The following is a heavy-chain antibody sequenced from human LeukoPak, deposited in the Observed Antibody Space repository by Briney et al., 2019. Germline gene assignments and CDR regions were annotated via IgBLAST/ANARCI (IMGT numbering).Heavy chain of an antibody. CDR3: ARWAVGDDY. Sequence: PSETLSLTCTVSGGSISSGDYYWNWIRQPPGKGLEWIGYISYIGSTYYNPSLKSRVTISVDTSKNQFSLKLSSVTAADTAVYYCARWAVGDDYWGQGTLVSVSS. CDR2: ISYIGST. J-gene: IGHJ4*02. CDR1: GGSISSGDYY. V-gene: IGHV4-30-4*01. D-gene: IGHD3-16*01.